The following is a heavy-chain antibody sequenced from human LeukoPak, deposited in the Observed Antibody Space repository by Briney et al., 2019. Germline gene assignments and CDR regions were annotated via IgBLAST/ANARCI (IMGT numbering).Heavy chain of an antibody. J-gene: IGHJ5*02. D-gene: IGHD1-1*01. CDR3: ARDYNWGEGWFDP. Sequence: PSETLSLTCTVSGGSISSYYWSWIRQPPGKGLEWIGYIYYSGSTNYNPSLKSRVTISVDTSKNQFSLKLSSVTAADTAVYYCARDYNWGEGWFDPWAREPWSPSPQ. CDR1: GGSISSYY. CDR2: IYYSGST. V-gene: IGHV4-59*01.